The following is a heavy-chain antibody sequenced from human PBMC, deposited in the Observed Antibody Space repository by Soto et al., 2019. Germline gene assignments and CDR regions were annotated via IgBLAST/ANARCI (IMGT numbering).Heavy chain of an antibody. Sequence: PGGSLRLSCAASGFTFDDYAMHWVRQAPGKGLEWVSGISWNSGSIGYADSVKGRFTIPRDNAKNSLYLQMNNLRAEDTALYYCAKDPGDYSNSPPDYWGQGTLVTVSS. D-gene: IGHD4-4*01. CDR2: ISWNSGSI. V-gene: IGHV3-9*01. CDR1: GFTFDDYA. CDR3: AKDPGDYSNSPPDY. J-gene: IGHJ4*02.